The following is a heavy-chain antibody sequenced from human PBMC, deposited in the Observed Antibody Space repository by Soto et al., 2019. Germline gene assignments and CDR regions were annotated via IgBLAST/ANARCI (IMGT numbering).Heavy chain of an antibody. V-gene: IGHV1-46*01. J-gene: IGHJ4*02. CDR2: INPSGGST. CDR1: GYTFTSYC. Sequence: ASVKVSCKASGYTFTSYCMHWVRQAPGQGLEWMGIINPSGGSTSYAQKFQGRVTMTRDTSTSTVYMELSSLRSEDTAVYYCARAGDYDFWSGYSPFGYWGQGTLVTVSS. D-gene: IGHD3-3*01. CDR3: ARAGDYDFWSGYSPFGY.